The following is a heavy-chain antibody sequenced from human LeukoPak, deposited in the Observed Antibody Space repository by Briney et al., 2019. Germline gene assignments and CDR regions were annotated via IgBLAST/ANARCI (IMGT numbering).Heavy chain of an antibody. Sequence: PGRSLRLSCAAVAHTVIQSPMHWVRQAPGKGLEWVAVISYDGSSIFYVDSVKGRFTISRDNSKNTLYLQMNSLRAEDTALYYCAKAPPSSPEYFDYWGQGTLVTVSS. D-gene: IGHD6-6*01. CDR1: AHTVIQSP. CDR2: ISYDGSSI. J-gene: IGHJ4*02. CDR3: AKAPPSSPEYFDY. V-gene: IGHV3-30*04.